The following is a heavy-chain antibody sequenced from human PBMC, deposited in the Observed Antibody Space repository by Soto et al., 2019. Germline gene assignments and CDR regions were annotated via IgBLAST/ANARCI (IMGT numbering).Heavy chain of an antibody. CDR1: DYSISNGYY. CDR2: IYYSGNT. Sequence: PSETLSLTCAVSDYSISNGYYWGWIRQPPGKGLEWIGSIYYSGNTYYNPSLKSRVTISVDTSKSHFSLNLNSVTAADTAVYYCARQGYGSGPNSFDSWGQGTLVTVSS. V-gene: IGHV4-38-2*01. CDR3: ARQGYGSGPNSFDS. J-gene: IGHJ5*01. D-gene: IGHD3-10*01.